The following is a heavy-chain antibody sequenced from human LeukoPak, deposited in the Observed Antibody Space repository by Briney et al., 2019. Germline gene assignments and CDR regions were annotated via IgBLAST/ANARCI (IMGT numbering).Heavy chain of an antibody. CDR1: GFIFINYG. V-gene: IGHV3-30*02. D-gene: IGHD6-19*01. Sequence: GGSLRLSCATSGFIFINYGMHWVRQAPGRGLEWAVSVNSDETNQYYVDSVRGRFFISRDNSKNTFYLQMNSLRPEDTAVYYCAKGYGSGWTFDYWGQGILVTVSS. CDR3: AKGYGSGWTFDY. CDR2: VNSDETNQ. J-gene: IGHJ4*02.